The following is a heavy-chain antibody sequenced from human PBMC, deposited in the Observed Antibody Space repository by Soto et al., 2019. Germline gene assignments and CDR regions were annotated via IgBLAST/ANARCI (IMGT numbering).Heavy chain of an antibody. CDR3: ARDVTASVRQPSGIDY. D-gene: IGHD2-21*02. CDR1: GFTFSDYY. V-gene: IGHV3-11*01. J-gene: IGHJ4*02. CDR2: ISSSGSTI. Sequence: GGSLRLSCAASGFTFSDYYMSWIRQAPGKGLEWVSYISSSGSTIYYADSVKGRFTISRDNAKNSLYLQMNSLRAEDTAVYYCARDVTASVRQPSGIDYWGQGTLVTVSS.